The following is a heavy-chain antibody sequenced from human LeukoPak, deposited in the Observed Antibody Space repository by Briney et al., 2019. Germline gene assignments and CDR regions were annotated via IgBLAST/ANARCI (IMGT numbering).Heavy chain of an antibody. V-gene: IGHV3-74*01. Sequence: SGGSLRLSCAASGFTFSSYWMHWVRQAPGKGLVWVSRINSDGSSTSYADSVKGRFTISRDNAKNTLYLQMNSLRAEDTAVYYCARGQGPYCGGDCYSLLDYWGQGTLVTVSS. CDR3: ARGQGPYCGGDCYSLLDY. CDR2: INSDGSST. J-gene: IGHJ4*02. CDR1: GFTFSSYW. D-gene: IGHD2-21*02.